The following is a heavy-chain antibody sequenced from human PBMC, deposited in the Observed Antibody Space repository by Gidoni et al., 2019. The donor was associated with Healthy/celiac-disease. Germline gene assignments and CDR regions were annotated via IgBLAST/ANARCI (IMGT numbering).Heavy chain of an antibody. V-gene: IGHV5-51*01. CDR2: IYPGDSDT. J-gene: IGHJ4*02. Sequence: EVQLVQSGAEVKKPGESRKISCKGSGYSFTCYWIGWVRQMPGKGLEWMGIIYPGDSDTRYSPSFQGQVTISADKSISTACLQWSSLKASDTAMYYCARQNYYDSSGYYYLSYFDYWGQGTLVTVSS. CDR3: ARQNYYDSSGYYYLSYFDY. D-gene: IGHD3-22*01. CDR1: GYSFTCYW.